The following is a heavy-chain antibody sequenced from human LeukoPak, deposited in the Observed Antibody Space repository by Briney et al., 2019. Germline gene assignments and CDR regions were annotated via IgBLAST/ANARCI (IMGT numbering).Heavy chain of an antibody. Sequence: GGSLRLSCAASGLTFSSYSMNWVRQAPGKGLEWVSSISSSSSYIYYADSVKGRFTISRDNAKNSLYLQMNSLRAEDTAVYYCARDYSSGWPLDYWGQGTLVTVSS. CDR1: GLTFSSYS. J-gene: IGHJ4*02. CDR3: ARDYSSGWPLDY. V-gene: IGHV3-21*01. CDR2: ISSSSSYI. D-gene: IGHD6-19*01.